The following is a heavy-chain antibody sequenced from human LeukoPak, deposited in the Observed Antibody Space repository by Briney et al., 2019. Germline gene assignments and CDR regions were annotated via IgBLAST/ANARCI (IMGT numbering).Heavy chain of an antibody. Sequence: PGGSLRLSCGASGVTFSSYWMSWVRQAPGKGLEWVANIKEDGSEKYYVDSVEGRFTISRDNAKNSVYLQMNSLRAEDTAVSYCARGRFNYDSTGYSSFYYWGQGTLVTVSS. J-gene: IGHJ4*02. CDR1: GVTFSSYW. CDR3: ARGRFNYDSTGYSSFYY. D-gene: IGHD3-22*01. CDR2: IKEDGSEK. V-gene: IGHV3-7*01.